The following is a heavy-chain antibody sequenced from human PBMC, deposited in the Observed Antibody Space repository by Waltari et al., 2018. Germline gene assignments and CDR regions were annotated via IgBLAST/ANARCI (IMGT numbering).Heavy chain of an antibody. CDR3: ATTVGGNMESDY. D-gene: IGHD6-19*01. CDR2: ISPSNDNT. CDR1: AYTFSTYG. J-gene: IGHJ4*02. V-gene: IGHV1-18*01. Sequence: QVQLVQSGAEVKKPGASVKVPCKASAYTFSTYGITWVRQAPGQVLEWMGWISPSNDNTNYAQEFQGRVTLTTDTSTSTAYMELRNLRSDDTAVYYCATTVGGNMESDYWGQGTLVTVSS.